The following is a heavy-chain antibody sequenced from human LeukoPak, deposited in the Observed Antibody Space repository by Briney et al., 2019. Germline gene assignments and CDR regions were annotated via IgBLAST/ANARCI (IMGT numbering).Heavy chain of an antibody. CDR3: ARQAPGGTPTGVRWFDP. Sequence: SETLSLTCTVSGGSISSYYWSWIRQPPGKGLEWIGYIYYSGSTNYNPSLKSRVTISVDTSKNQFSLKLSSVTAADTAVYYCARQAPGGTPTGVRWFDPWGQGTLVTVSS. J-gene: IGHJ5*02. D-gene: IGHD4-23*01. V-gene: IGHV4-59*08. CDR1: GGSISSYY. CDR2: IYYSGST.